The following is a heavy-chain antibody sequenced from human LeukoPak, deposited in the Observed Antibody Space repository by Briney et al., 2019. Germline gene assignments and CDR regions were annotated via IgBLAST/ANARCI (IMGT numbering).Heavy chain of an antibody. CDR2: IYWDDDK. Sequence: ESGPTLVKPTQTLTLTCTFSGFSLSTSGVGVGWIRQHPGKALEWLALIYWDDDKRYSPSLKSRLTITKDTSKNQVVLTMTNMDPVDTATYYCARTKATNYYDSSGYRDYWGQGTLVTVSS. CDR1: GFSLSTSGVG. CDR3: ARTKATNYYDSSGYRDY. V-gene: IGHV2-5*02. D-gene: IGHD3-22*01. J-gene: IGHJ4*02.